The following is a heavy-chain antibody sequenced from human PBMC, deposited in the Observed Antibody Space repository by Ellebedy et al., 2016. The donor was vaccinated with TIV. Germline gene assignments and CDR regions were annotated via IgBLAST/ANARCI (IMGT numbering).Heavy chain of an antibody. CDR2: IYWDDDK. Sequence: SGPTLVKPTQTFTLTCTFSGFSLSTSGVGVGWIRQPPGKALEWLTLIYWDDDKRYSPSLKSRLTIPKDTSKNQVLLTMTNMDPVDTATYYCAHSGGYSSGWLHWYFDLWGRGTLVTVSS. V-gene: IGHV2-5*02. J-gene: IGHJ2*01. D-gene: IGHD6-19*01. CDR1: GFSLSTSGVG. CDR3: AHSGGYSSGWLHWYFDL.